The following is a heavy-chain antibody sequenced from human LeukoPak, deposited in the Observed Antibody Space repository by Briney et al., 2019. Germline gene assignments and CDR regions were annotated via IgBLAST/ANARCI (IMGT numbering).Heavy chain of an antibody. V-gene: IGHV4-59*01. CDR3: ARGAGNYYFYGMDV. CDR1: GGSISTYY. Sequence: PSETLSLTCTVSGGSISTYYWSWIRQPPGKGLEWIGYIYYSGSTNYNPSLKSRVTVSVDTSKNPFSLKLSSVTAADTAVYYCARGAGNYYFYGMDVWGQGTTVTVSS. CDR2: IYYSGST. J-gene: IGHJ6*02.